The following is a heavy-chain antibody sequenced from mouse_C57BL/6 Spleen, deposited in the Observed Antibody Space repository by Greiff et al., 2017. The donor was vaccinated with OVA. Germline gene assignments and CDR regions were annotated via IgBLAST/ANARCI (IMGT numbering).Heavy chain of an antibody. J-gene: IGHJ2*01. CDR2: INPSSGYT. D-gene: IGHD1-1*01. Sequence: VQRVESGAELARPGASVKMSCKASGYTFTSYTMHWVKQRPGQGLEWIGYINPSSGYTKYNQKFKDKATLTADKSSSTAYMQLSSLTSEDSAVYYCARESYYGYFDYWGQGTTLTVSS. CDR3: ARESYYGYFDY. V-gene: IGHV1-4*01. CDR1: GYTFTSYT.